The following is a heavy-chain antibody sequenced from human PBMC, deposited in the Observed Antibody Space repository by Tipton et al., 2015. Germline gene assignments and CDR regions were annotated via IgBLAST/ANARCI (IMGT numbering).Heavy chain of an antibody. CDR2: INHSGST. Sequence: TLSLTCAVYGDSFNIYYWSWIRQPPGKGLEWIGEINHSGSTNYNPSLKSRVTISVDTSKNQFSLKVNSVTAADTAVYYCACQDYDSLTRDYQTVDYWGQGTLVTVSS. D-gene: IGHD3-9*01. V-gene: IGHV4-34*01. CDR3: ACQDYDSLTRDYQTVDY. J-gene: IGHJ4*02. CDR1: GDSFNIYY.